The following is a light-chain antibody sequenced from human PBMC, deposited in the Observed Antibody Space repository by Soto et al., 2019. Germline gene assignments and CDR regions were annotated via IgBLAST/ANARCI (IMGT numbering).Light chain of an antibody. V-gene: IGLV2-8*01. J-gene: IGLJ1*01. Sequence: QAVVTQPPSASGSPGQSVTISCTGTSSDVGGYNSVSWYQHHPGKAPKLMIYEVSKRPSGVPDRFSGSKSGNTASLTVSGLQAEDEADYYCSSYAGSDVFVFGTGTKVTVL. CDR2: EVS. CDR1: SSDVGGYNS. CDR3: SSYAGSDVFV.